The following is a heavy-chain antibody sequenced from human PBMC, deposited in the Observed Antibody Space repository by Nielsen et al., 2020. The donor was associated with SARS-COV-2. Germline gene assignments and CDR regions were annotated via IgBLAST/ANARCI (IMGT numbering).Heavy chain of an antibody. CDR3: ARARCSSTSCYMDF. J-gene: IGHJ4*02. CDR2: IYHGGST. Sequence: SETLSLTCGVFGDSISSQTWWSWVRQPPGKGLEWIGQIYHGGSTNYNPSLRSRVAISVDKPNNQFSLKLTSLTAADTAVYYCARARCSSTSCYMDFWGQGTLVTVSS. CDR1: GDSISSQTW. V-gene: IGHV4-4*02. D-gene: IGHD2-2*02.